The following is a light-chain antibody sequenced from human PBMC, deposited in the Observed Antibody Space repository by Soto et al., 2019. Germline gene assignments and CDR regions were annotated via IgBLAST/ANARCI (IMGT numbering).Light chain of an antibody. J-gene: IGLJ2*01. CDR2: EVS. V-gene: IGLV2-8*01. Sequence: QSALTQPPSASGSPGQSVTISCTGTSSDVGGYNYVSWYQQYPGKAPKLMIYEVSKRPSGVPHRFSGPKSGNTASLTVSGLQAEDEADYYCSSYADSVLFGGGTKLTVL. CDR1: SSDVGGYNY. CDR3: SSYADSVL.